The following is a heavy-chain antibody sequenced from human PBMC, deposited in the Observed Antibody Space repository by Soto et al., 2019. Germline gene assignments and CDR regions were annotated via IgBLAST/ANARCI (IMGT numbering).Heavy chain of an antibody. V-gene: IGHV1-18*01. CDR3: AIANYGDDDY. Sequence: QVQLVQSGAEVKKPGASVKVSCKTSGDTFSRSTISWVRQAPGQGLEWMGWISAYSGNVKYAWKCQDRVTMTTDTSTSTAYVELRSLRFDDTAVYYCAIANYGDDDYWGQGTLVTVSS. J-gene: IGHJ4*02. CDR2: ISAYSGNV. D-gene: IGHD4-17*01. CDR1: GDTFSRST.